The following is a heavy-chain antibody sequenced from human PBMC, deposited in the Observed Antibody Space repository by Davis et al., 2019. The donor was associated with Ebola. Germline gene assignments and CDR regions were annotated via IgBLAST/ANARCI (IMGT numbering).Heavy chain of an antibody. Sequence: AASVKVSCKASGYTFTSYGISWVRQAPGQGLEWMGWISAYNGNTNYAQKLQGRVTMTTDTSTSTAYMELRSLRSDDMAVYYCARVVHMVRGVILWLDYWGQGTLVTVSS. CDR2: ISAYNGNT. CDR1: GYTFTSYG. J-gene: IGHJ4*02. V-gene: IGHV1-18*03. CDR3: ARVVHMVRGVILWLDY. D-gene: IGHD3-10*01.